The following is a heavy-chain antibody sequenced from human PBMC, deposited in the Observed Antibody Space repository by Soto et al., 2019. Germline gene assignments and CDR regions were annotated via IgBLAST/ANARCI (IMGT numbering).Heavy chain of an antibody. Sequence: RGSLRLSCAASGFTFISYGIHFFRHSPGKGLEWVAFIWHDGGNKFYAESVKGRFTISRDNSKNTLYLQMTSLSAEDTAMYYCARDGDANTGFGKDYWGQGTLVTASS. V-gene: IGHV3-33*01. J-gene: IGHJ4*02. CDR1: GFTFISYG. D-gene: IGHD3-16*01. CDR3: ARDGDANTGFGKDY. CDR2: IWHDGGNK.